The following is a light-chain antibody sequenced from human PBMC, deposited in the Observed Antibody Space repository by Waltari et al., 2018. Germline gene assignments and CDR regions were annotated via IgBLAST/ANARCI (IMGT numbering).Light chain of an antibody. CDR1: QSVSSY. Sequence: EIVLTQSPATLSSSPGERATLSCRASQSVSSYLAWYQQRPGQAPRLLIYDASNRATGIPARFSGSGSGTDFTLTISSLEPEDFAVYYCQQRSNWPLTFGGGTKLEIK. CDR3: QQRSNWPLT. J-gene: IGKJ4*01. CDR2: DAS. V-gene: IGKV3-11*01.